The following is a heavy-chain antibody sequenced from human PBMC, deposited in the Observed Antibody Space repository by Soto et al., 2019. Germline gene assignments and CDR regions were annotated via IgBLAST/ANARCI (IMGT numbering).Heavy chain of an antibody. CDR2: ISGSGGAT. CDR3: ARDRGWSLFDY. D-gene: IGHD6-19*01. CDR1: GFSFISNP. V-gene: IGHV3-23*01. Sequence: GGSLRLSCAASGFSFISNPMSWVRQAPGKGLEWVSGISGSGGATYYADSVKGRFTISRDNSKNMLYLQMNSLRAEDTAVYYCARDRGWSLFDYWGQGTLVTVSA. J-gene: IGHJ4*02.